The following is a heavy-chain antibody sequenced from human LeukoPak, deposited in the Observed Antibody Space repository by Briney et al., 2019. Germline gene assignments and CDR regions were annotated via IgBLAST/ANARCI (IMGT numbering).Heavy chain of an antibody. CDR3: ATPYSSAWANALDI. D-gene: IGHD6-19*01. J-gene: IGHJ3*02. V-gene: IGHV3-74*01. CDR2: INTGGSST. Sequence: GGSLRLSYAVSGFTLSSSWMHWVRQAPGKGLVWVSRINTGGSSTAYADSVKGRFTISRDNAENTLYLQMNSLRVEDTAVYYCATPYSSAWANALDIWGQGTMVTVSS. CDR1: GFTLSSSW.